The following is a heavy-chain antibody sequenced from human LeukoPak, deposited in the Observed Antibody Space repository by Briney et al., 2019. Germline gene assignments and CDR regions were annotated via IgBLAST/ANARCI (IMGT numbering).Heavy chain of an antibody. CDR3: ASKGDFWSGPLGRDYYYYYYMDV. V-gene: IGHV1-69*06. J-gene: IGHJ6*03. D-gene: IGHD3-3*01. Sequence: SVKVSCKASGGTFSSYAISWVRQAPGQGLEWMGGIIPIFGTANYAQKFQGRVTITADKSTSTAYMELSSLRSEDTAVYYCASKGDFWSGPLGRDYYYYYYMDVWGKGTTVTVSS. CDR2: IIPIFGTA. CDR1: GGTFSSYA.